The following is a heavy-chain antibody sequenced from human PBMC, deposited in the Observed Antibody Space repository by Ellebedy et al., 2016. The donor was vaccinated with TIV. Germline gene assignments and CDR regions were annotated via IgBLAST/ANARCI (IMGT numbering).Heavy chain of an antibody. CDR1: GGSISHYY. CDR2: IYYSGTT. J-gene: IGHJ4*02. CDR3: ARGMYGGSWYYLDY. D-gene: IGHD6-13*01. Sequence: MPSETLSLTCAVSGGSISHYYLTWVRQPPGKGLEWIGYIYYSGTTSYHPSLKSRVTMSVDTSKNQFSLKLTSVTAADTALYYCARGMYGGSWYYLDYWGQGILVTVSS. V-gene: IGHV4-59*01.